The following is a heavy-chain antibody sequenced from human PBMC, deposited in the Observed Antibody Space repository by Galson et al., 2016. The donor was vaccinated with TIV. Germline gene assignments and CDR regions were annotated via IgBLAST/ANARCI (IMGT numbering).Heavy chain of an antibody. CDR1: GHTFSNYG. V-gene: IGHV1-18*01. CDR3: ARVAGTSTWSHDDDAFDL. D-gene: IGHD6-13*01. CDR2: ISPYNFNR. Sequence: QSGAEVKKPGASVKVSCKASGHTFSNYGISWVRQAPGQGLEWMGWISPYNFNRKYAQKFQDRVTMTRDTSTTTVYMELSSLKSEDTAVYFCARVAGTSTWSHDDDAFDLWGQGTMVSVSS. J-gene: IGHJ3*01.